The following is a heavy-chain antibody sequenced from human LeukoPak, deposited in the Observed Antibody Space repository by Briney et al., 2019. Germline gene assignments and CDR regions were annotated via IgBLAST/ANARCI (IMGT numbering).Heavy chain of an antibody. Sequence: SETLSLTCTVSGGSISTNNYYWGWIRQPPGKGLEWIGEINHSGSTNYNPSLKSRVTISVDTSKNQFSLKLSSVTAADTAVYYCARGYGGIPFDYWGQGTLVTVSS. J-gene: IGHJ4*02. CDR3: ARGYGGIPFDY. CDR1: GGSISTNNYY. V-gene: IGHV4-39*07. CDR2: INHSGST. D-gene: IGHD4-23*01.